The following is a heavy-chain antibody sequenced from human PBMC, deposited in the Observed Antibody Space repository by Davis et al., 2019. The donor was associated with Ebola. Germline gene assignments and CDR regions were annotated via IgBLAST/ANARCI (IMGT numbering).Heavy chain of an antibody. Sequence: ASVKVSCKASGYTFTTYHIHWVRQAPGQGLEWFGIINTSAGSTFSARKFQGRVTLTRDTSTSTVYMQLTSLTSDDTAVYFCAREEDYWGQGTLVTVSS. CDR2: INTSAGST. CDR3: AREEDY. J-gene: IGHJ4*02. V-gene: IGHV1-46*01. CDR1: GYTFTTYH.